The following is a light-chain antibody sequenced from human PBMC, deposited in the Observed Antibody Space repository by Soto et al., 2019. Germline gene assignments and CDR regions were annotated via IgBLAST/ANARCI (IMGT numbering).Light chain of an antibody. Sequence: QSALTQPASVSGSPGQSITISCTGTSSDVGSYNLVSWYQQHPGKAPKLMIYEGSKRPSGVANRFSGSKSVNTASLTISGLQAEDEADYYCCSYAGSSWVFGGGTKLTVL. CDR2: EGS. J-gene: IGLJ3*02. V-gene: IGLV2-23*01. CDR1: SSDVGSYNL. CDR3: CSYAGSSWV.